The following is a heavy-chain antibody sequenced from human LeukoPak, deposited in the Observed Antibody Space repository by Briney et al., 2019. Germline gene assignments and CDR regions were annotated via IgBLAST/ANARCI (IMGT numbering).Heavy chain of an antibody. Sequence: GGSLRLSCAASGFTFSSYAMSWVRQAPGKGLEWVSAISGSGGSTYYADSVKGRFTISRDNSKNTLYLQMNSLRAEDTALYYCARDARKDIVVVVAALNWFDPWGQGTLVTVSS. CDR3: ARDARKDIVVVVAALNWFDP. V-gene: IGHV3-23*01. CDR1: GFTFSSYA. CDR2: ISGSGGST. D-gene: IGHD2-15*01. J-gene: IGHJ5*02.